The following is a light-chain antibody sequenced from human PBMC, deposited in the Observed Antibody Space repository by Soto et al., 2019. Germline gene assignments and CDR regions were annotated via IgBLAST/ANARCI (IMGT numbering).Light chain of an antibody. J-gene: IGKJ2*01. V-gene: IGKV1-17*01. CDR3: LQHTTYPYT. CDR1: QGIGSD. CDR2: AAS. Sequence: DIQMTQSPSSLSASVGDRVTIACRASQGIGSDLGWFQQKPGKAPKRLIYAASSLQSGVPSRFSGRGSGTEFTLTSSSLQPEAFAAYYCLQHTTYPYTFGQGTKLEIK.